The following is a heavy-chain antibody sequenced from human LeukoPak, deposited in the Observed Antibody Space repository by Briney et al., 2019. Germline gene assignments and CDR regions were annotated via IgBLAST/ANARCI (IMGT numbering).Heavy chain of an antibody. Sequence: PSETLSLTCTVSGGSISSYYWSWIRQPPGKGLEWIGYIYYSGSTNYNPSLKSRVTISVDTSKNQISLKLSSVTAADTAVYYCARRYDYVGVWGQGTLVTVSS. V-gene: IGHV4-59*08. CDR2: IYYSGST. J-gene: IGHJ4*02. CDR1: GGSISSYY. CDR3: ARRYDYVGV. D-gene: IGHD3-16*01.